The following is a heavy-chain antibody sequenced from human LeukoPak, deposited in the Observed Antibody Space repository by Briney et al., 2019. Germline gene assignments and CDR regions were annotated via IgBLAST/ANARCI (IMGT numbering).Heavy chain of an antibody. Sequence: GGSLRLSCAASGFTFSSYAMSWVRQAPGKGLEWVSAISGGGGSTYYADSVKGRFTISRDNSKNTLYLQMNSLRAEDTAVYYCAKAHSPYCSSTSCYSASYYYYGMDVWGQGTAVTVSS. J-gene: IGHJ6*02. CDR2: ISGGGGST. V-gene: IGHV3-23*01. CDR1: GFTFSSYA. CDR3: AKAHSPYCSSTSCYSASYYYYGMDV. D-gene: IGHD2-2*01.